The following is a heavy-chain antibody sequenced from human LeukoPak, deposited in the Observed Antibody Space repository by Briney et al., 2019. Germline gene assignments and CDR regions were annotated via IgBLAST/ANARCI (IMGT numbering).Heavy chain of an antibody. CDR1: GFTLNSYA. Sequence: GGSLRPSCAASGFTLNSYAMNWVRQAPGKGPEWVSAISASGGRTYYADSVKGRFTISRDNSQNTLYLQMSSLRADDTAVYYCSNPRDFEWLTYYYSYIDVWGKGTTVTVSS. D-gene: IGHD3-9*01. J-gene: IGHJ6*03. V-gene: IGHV3-23*01. CDR3: SNPRDFEWLTYYYSYIDV. CDR2: ISASGGRT.